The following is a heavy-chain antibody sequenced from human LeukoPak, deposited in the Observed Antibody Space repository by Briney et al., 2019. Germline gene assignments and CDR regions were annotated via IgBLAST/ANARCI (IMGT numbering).Heavy chain of an antibody. V-gene: IGHV3-13*01. Sequence: GGSLRLSCAASGFTFSSYDMHWVRQPTGKGLEWVSAIGTAGDTYYSHSVKGRSTISRENAKNSLYLHMNSLSAGDTAVYFCARGHMLTGYYNFAWSDPWGQGTLVTVSS. CDR3: ARGHMLTGYYNFAWSDP. D-gene: IGHD3-9*01. CDR1: GFTFSSYD. J-gene: IGHJ5*02. CDR2: IGTAGDT.